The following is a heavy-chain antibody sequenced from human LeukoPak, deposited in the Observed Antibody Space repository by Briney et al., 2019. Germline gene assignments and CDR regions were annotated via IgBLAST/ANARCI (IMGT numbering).Heavy chain of an antibody. V-gene: IGHV4-39*01. CDR1: GGSISSSNYY. Sequence: SETLSLTCTVSGGSISSSNYYWGWIRQPQGMGLEWIGSIYYSGTTYYNPSLESRVTVSVDTSKNQFSLKLSSVTAADTAVYYCARHSSRSHPNFDYWGQGTLVTVSS. D-gene: IGHD2/OR15-2a*01. CDR2: IYYSGTT. J-gene: IGHJ4*02. CDR3: ARHSSRSHPNFDY.